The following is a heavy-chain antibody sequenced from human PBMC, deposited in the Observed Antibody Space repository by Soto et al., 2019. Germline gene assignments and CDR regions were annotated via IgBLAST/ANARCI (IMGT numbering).Heavy chain of an antibody. V-gene: IGHV4-59*01. Sequence: LSLTCTVSGGSISSYYWSWIRQPPGKGLEWIGYIYYSGSTNYNPSPKSRVTISVDTSKNQFSLKLSSVTAADTAVYYCALAPAYSNYLGYWGQGTLVTVSS. CDR2: IYYSGST. CDR3: ALAPAYSNYLGY. D-gene: IGHD4-4*01. J-gene: IGHJ4*02. CDR1: GGSISSYY.